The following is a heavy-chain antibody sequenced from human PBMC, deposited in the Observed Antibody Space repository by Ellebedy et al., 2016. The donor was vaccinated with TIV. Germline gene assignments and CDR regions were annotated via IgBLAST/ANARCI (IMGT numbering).Heavy chain of an antibody. V-gene: IGHV3-74*01. CDR1: GFTFNSYW. D-gene: IGHD5-12*01. CDR2: INDDGRTT. J-gene: IGHJ4*02. CDR3: AIRNPSGYDPFFDY. Sequence: GESLKISCVASGFTFNSYWMHWVRQAPGKGLVWVSGINDDGRTTTYVDSVQGRFTISRDNARTTLYLQMNSLRAEDTAVYYCAIRNPSGYDPFFDYWGQGTLVTVSS.